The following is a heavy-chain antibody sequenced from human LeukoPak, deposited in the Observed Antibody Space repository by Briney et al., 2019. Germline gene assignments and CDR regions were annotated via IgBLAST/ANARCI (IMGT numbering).Heavy chain of an antibody. CDR1: GFTFSSYG. Sequence: GGSLRLSCAASGFTFSSYGMNWVRQAPGKGLEWVANIQRGGNEKYYVNSVKGRFTISRDNAKNSLYLQMNSLRVDDTGVYYCAKDRNWNYGYFDYWGQGTLVTVSS. CDR3: AKDRNWNYGYFDY. D-gene: IGHD1-7*01. V-gene: IGHV3-7*01. J-gene: IGHJ4*02. CDR2: IQRGGNEK.